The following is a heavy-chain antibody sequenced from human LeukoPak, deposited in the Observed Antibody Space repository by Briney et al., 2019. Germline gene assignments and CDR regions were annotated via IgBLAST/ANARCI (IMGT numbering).Heavy chain of an antibody. CDR1: GFTFSSYA. Sequence: GGSLRLSCAASGFTFSSYAMSWVRQAPGKGLEWVSAISGSGGSTYYADSVKGRFTISRDNSKNTLYLQMNSLRAEDTAVYYCAKDHFADYGDYVGFFGSWGQGTLVTVSS. CDR3: AKDHFADYGDYVGFFGS. V-gene: IGHV3-23*01. CDR2: ISGSGGST. D-gene: IGHD4-17*01. J-gene: IGHJ5*02.